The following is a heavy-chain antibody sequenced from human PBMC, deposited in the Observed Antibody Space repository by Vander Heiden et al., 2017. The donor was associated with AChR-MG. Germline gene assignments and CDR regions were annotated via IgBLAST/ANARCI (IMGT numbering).Heavy chain of an antibody. V-gene: IGHV3-21*01. CDR3: ARGYGDYSGYYYYYMDV. D-gene: IGHD4-17*01. CDR1: GFTFSSYS. CDR2: ISSSSSYI. J-gene: IGHJ6*03. Sequence: EVQLVESGGGLVKPGGSLRLSCAASGFTFSSYSMNWVRQAPGKGLEWVSSISSSSSYIYYADSVKGRFTISRDNAKNSLYLQMNSLRAEDTAVYYCARGYGDYSGYYYYYMDVWGKGTTVTVSS.